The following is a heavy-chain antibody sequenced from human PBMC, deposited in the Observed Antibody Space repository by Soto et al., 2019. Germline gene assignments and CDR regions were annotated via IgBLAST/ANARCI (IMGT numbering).Heavy chain of an antibody. D-gene: IGHD3-22*01. V-gene: IGHV4-30-4*01. J-gene: IGHJ4*02. CDR2: IYYSGST. CDR1: GGSISSGDYY. Sequence: SETLSLTCTVSGGSISSGDYYWSWIRQPPGKGLEWIGYIYYSGSTYYNPSLKSRVTISVDTSKNQFSLKLSSVTAADTAVYYCARVLKAYYYDSSGYPDYWGQGTLVTVSS. CDR3: ARVLKAYYYDSSGYPDY.